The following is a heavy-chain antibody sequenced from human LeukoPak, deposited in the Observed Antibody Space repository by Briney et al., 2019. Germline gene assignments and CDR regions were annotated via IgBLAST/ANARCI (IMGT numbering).Heavy chain of an antibody. D-gene: IGHD2-2*01. CDR1: GGSISRSSYY. J-gene: IGHJ4*02. Sequence: SETLSLTCTVSGGSISRSSYYWGWIRQPPGKGLEWIGSIYYSGSTYYNPSLKSRVTISVDTSKNQFSLKLSSVTAADTAVYYCARLSSAMSRVDYWGQGTLVTVSS. CDR3: ARLSSAMSRVDY. CDR2: IYYSGST. V-gene: IGHV4-39*01.